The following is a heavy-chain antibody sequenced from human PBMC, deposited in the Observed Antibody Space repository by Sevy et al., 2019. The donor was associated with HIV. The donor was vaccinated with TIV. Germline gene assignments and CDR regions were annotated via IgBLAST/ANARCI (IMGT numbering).Heavy chain of an antibody. CDR1: GFTFRDYY. CDR2: ISSIGTTI. Sequence: GGSLRLSCAASGFTFRDYYMSWIRQAPGKGLEWVSYISSIGTTIYYADSVKGRFTISRDNAKNSLYLQMNSLRAEDTAVYYCARIRAMKGYHFNIWGQGTMVTVSS. CDR3: ARIRAMKGYHFNI. D-gene: IGHD6-13*01. V-gene: IGHV3-11*01. J-gene: IGHJ3*02.